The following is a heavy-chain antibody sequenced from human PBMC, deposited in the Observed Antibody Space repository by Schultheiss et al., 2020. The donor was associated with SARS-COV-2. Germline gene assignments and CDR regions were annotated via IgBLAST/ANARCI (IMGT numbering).Heavy chain of an antibody. D-gene: IGHD6-19*01. CDR2: ISSNGGST. V-gene: IGHV3-64*04. CDR3: AKGYSSGWQFDP. J-gene: IGHJ5*02. Sequence: GGSLRLSCSASGFTFSSYAMHWVRQAPGKGLEYVSAISSNGGSTYYADSVKGRFTISRDNSKNTLYLQMNSLRAEDTAVYYCAKGYSSGWQFDPWGQGTLVTVSS. CDR1: GFTFSSYA.